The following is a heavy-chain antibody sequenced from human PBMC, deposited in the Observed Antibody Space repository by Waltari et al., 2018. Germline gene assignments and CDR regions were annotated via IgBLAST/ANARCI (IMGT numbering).Heavy chain of an antibody. V-gene: IGHV3-21*01. CDR3: ARPFSSSSGYFDY. D-gene: IGHD6-6*01. J-gene: IGHJ4*02. CDR1: GFTFSSYS. CDR2: ISSSSSYI. Sequence: EVQLVESGGGLVKPGGSLRLSCAASGFTFSSYSMNWVRQAPGKGLELVSSISSSSSYIYYADSVKGRFTISRDNAKNSLYLQMNSLRAEDTAVYYCARPFSSSSGYFDYWGQGTLVTVSS.